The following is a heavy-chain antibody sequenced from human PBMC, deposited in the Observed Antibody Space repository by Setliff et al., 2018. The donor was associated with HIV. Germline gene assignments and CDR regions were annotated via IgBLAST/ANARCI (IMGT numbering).Heavy chain of an antibody. CDR3: ARGAGGRAHYDYVRGSYRLYYFDY. V-gene: IGHV4-34*01. CDR1: GGSFSGYY. J-gene: IGHJ4*02. D-gene: IGHD3-16*02. Sequence: SETLSLTCAVYGGSFSGYYWSWIRQPPGKGLEWIGEINHSGSTNYNPSLKSRVTISVDTSKNQFSLKLSSVTAADTAVYYCARGAGGRAHYDYVRGSYRLYYFDYWGQGTLVTVS. CDR2: INHSGST.